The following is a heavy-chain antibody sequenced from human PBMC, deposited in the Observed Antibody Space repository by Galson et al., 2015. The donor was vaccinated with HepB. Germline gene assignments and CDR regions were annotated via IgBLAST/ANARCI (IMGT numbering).Heavy chain of an antibody. J-gene: IGHJ6*02. V-gene: IGHV4-4*02. Sequence: SETLSLTCAVSGGSISSHSWWNWVRQPPGKGPEWIGEIYHTGSTNYNPSLKSRVTISVDKSNNEFSLNLNSVTAADTAVYYCARAMGYCDSTSCYDREYYGMDVWGQGTTVTVSS. D-gene: IGHD2-2*01. CDR3: ARAMGYCDSTSCYDREYYGMDV. CDR1: GGSISSHSW. CDR2: IYHTGST.